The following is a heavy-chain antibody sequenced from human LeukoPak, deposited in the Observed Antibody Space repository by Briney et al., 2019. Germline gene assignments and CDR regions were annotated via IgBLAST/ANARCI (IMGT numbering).Heavy chain of an antibody. D-gene: IGHD3-9*01. V-gene: IGHV3-15*01. Sequence: PGGSLRLSCAASGFTFSNAWMSWVRQAPGKGLEWVGRIKTKADGGTTDYAAPVKGRFTISRDDSKNTLFLQMNSLRTEDTAVYYCTTGRYFVWLLCNYWGQGTLVTVSS. CDR2: IKTKADGGTT. CDR3: TTGRYFVWLLCNY. J-gene: IGHJ4*02. CDR1: GFTFSNAW.